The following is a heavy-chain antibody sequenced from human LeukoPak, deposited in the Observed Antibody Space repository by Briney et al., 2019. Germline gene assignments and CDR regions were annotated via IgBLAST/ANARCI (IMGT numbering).Heavy chain of an antibody. CDR1: GFTFSSCG. V-gene: IGHV3-30*18. CDR2: ISYDGSNK. Sequence: GGSLRLSCAASGFTFSSCGMHWVRQAPGKGLEWVAVISYDGSNKYYADSVKGRFTISRDNSKNTLYLQMNSLRAEDTAVYYCAKDYNVVVPASYYYYYGMDVWGQGTTVTVSS. D-gene: IGHD2-2*01. CDR3: AKDYNVVVPASYYYYYGMDV. J-gene: IGHJ6*02.